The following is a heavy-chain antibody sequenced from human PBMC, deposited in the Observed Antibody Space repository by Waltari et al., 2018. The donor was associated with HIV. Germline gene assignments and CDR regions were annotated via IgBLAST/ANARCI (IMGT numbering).Heavy chain of an antibody. CDR3: ARERGGYDILTGYWEVDV. V-gene: IGHV4-38-2*02. D-gene: IGHD3-9*01. CDR2: IYHSGST. CDR1: DYSISSGYY. Sequence: QVQLQVSGPGLVKPSETLSLTCAVSDYSISSGYYWGWIRQPPGKGLEWIGSIYHSGSTYDNPALKSGVTISVDTSKNQFSLKRSSVTAADTAVYYCARERGGYDILTGYWEVDVWGQGTTVTVSS. J-gene: IGHJ6*02.